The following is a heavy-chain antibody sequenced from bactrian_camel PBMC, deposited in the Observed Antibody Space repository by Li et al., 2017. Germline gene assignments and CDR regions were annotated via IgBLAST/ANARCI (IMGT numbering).Heavy chain of an antibody. Sequence: DVQLVESGGGLVQPGGSLRLSCAASGFASSSADMSWVRQAPEKGLEWVSGIKSGGGVDFADSVKGRFTISRDNAKNTVYLQMNSPKSEDTALYYCATDHCSGGYCYTPTTRTAFGYFGQGTQVTVS. D-gene: IGHD2*01. CDR1: GFASSSAD. CDR3: ATDHCSGGYCYTPTTRTAFGY. V-gene: IGHV3S40*01. CDR2: IKSGGGV. J-gene: IGHJ6*01.